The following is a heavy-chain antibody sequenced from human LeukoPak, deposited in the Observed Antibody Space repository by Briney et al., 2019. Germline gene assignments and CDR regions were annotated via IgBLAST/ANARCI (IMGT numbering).Heavy chain of an antibody. D-gene: IGHD3-22*01. CDR2: IYYSGSP. CDR3: ANYYYDSGGYYYFDY. CDR1: GGSLSSYY. V-gene: IGHV4-59*01. J-gene: IGHJ4*02. Sequence: KTSETLSLTCAVSGGSLSSYYWSWIRQPPGKGLEWIGYIYYSGSPNYNPSLKGRVTLSADTSKNQFSLKLSSVTAADTAVYYCANYYYDSGGYYYFDYWGQGTLVTVSS.